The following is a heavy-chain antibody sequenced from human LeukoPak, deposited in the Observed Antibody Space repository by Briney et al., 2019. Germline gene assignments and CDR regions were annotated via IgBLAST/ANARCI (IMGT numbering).Heavy chain of an antibody. CDR2: IYPGDSDT. D-gene: IGHD2-8*02. Sequence: GASLKISCKGSGYSFTSYWIGWVRQMPGKGLERMGIIYPGDSDTRYSPSFLGLVTISADKSITTAYLQWSSLMDSDAAMYYCARQTGAFDYWGQGTLVTVS. V-gene: IGHV5-51*01. CDR1: GYSFTSYW. CDR3: ARQTGAFDY. J-gene: IGHJ4*02.